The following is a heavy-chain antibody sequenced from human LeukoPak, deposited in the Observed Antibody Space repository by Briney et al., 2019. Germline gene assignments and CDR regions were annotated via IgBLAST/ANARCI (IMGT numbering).Heavy chain of an antibody. V-gene: IGHV3-23*01. Sequence: PGGSLRLSCAASGFTFSNYGLSWVRQAPGKGLEWVSGITGSGGSTYYADSVKGRFTISRDNAKNTLYLQLNSLRAEDTAVYYCARDLPYYDNSGYRPWGQGTLVTVSS. J-gene: IGHJ5*02. CDR1: GFTFSNYG. D-gene: IGHD3-22*01. CDR2: ITGSGGST. CDR3: ARDLPYYDNSGYRP.